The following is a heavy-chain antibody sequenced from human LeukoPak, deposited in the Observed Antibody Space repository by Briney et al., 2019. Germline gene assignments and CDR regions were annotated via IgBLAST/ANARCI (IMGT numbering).Heavy chain of an antibody. D-gene: IGHD6-19*01. J-gene: IGHJ4*02. CDR2: ISSSGSTI. CDR1: GFTFSSYA. CDR3: ARVMAVAGTWSDY. V-gene: IGHV3-48*04. Sequence: PGGSLRLSCAASGFTFSSYAMSWVRQAPGKGLEWVSYISSSGSTIYYADSVKGRFTISRDNAKNSLYLQMNSLRAEDTAVYYCARVMAVAGTWSDYWGQGTLVTVSS.